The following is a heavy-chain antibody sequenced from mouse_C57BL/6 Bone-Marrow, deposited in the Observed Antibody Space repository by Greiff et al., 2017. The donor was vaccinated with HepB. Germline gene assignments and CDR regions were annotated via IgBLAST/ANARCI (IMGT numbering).Heavy chain of an antibody. V-gene: IGHV1-39*01. J-gene: IGHJ2*01. D-gene: IGHD1-1*01. CDR2: INPNNGTT. Sequence: VQLQQSGPELVKPGASVKLSCKASGYTFTDYNMSWVKQSNGKSLEWIGVINPNNGTTSYNQKFKGKATLTVDQSSSTAYMQLNSLTSEASAVYYCAREGCDHYGNWATDYWGQGTTLTVSS. CDR3: AREGCDHYGNWATDY. CDR1: GYTFTDYN.